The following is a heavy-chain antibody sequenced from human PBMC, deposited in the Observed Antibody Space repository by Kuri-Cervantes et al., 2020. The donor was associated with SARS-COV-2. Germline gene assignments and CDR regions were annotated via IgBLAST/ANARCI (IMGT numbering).Heavy chain of an antibody. CDR1: GDSISSGDYY. V-gene: IGHV4-30-2*01. Sequence: SETLSLTCTVSGDSISSGDYYWNWIRQPPGKGPEWIGYIHHSGSTYYKPSLKSRVTISVDRSKNQFSLRLSSVTAADTAVYYCARSPGIAAAGTNWFDPWGQGTLVTVSS. CDR2: IHHSGST. CDR3: ARSPGIAAAGTNWFDP. D-gene: IGHD6-13*01. J-gene: IGHJ5*02.